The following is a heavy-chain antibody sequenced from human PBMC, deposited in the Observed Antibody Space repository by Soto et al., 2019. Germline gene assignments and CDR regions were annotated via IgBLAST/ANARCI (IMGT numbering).Heavy chain of an antibody. CDR1: GLTFRSYW. CDR3: ARPARECSSPCCAN. Sequence: EVQLVESGGGLVQPGGSLRLSCVVSGLTFRSYWMSWVRQAPGKGLEWVANINQDGSESYYVDSVKGRFTISRDNAKNSRYLQMTSLRAEDTAVYYCARPARECSSPCCANWGQGTLVTVSS. V-gene: IGHV3-7*01. D-gene: IGHD2-2*01. CDR2: INQDGSES. J-gene: IGHJ4*02.